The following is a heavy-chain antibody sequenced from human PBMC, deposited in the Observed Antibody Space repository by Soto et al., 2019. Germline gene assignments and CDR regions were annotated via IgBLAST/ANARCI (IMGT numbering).Heavy chain of an antibody. CDR3: AHRGYYEFWSGSAFDY. V-gene: IGHV2-5*01. Sequence: SGPTLVNPTQTLTLTCTFSGFSLSTSGGGVGWIRQPPGKAMEWLTLIYWNDKKRYSPSLKSRLTITKDTSKNQVVLTMTNMDPVDTGTYYCAHRGYYEFWSGSAFDYWGQGILVTVSS. CDR1: GFSLSTSGGG. D-gene: IGHD3-3*01. J-gene: IGHJ4*02. CDR2: IYWNDKK.